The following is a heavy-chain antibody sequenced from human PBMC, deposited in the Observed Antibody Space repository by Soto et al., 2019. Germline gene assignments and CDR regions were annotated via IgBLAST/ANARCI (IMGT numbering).Heavy chain of an antibody. Sequence: GGSLRLSCAASGFTFSSYSMNWVRQAPGKGLEWVSYISSSSSTIYYADSVKGRFTISRDNAKNSLYLQMNSLRAEDTAVYYCARVISSWYINYYYMDVWGKGTTVTVSS. CDR3: ARVISSWYINYYYMDV. CDR1: GFTFSSYS. J-gene: IGHJ6*03. CDR2: ISSSSSTI. D-gene: IGHD6-13*01. V-gene: IGHV3-48*01.